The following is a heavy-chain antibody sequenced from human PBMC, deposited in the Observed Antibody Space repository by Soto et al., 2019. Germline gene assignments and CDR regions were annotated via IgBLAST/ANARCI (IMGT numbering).Heavy chain of an antibody. D-gene: IGHD6-13*01. CDR1: GGSISSSSYY. Sequence: SETLSLTCTVSGGSISSSSYYWGWVRHPPGKGLEWIGSIYYNGSTYYNPSLKSRVTISVDTSKNQFSLKLSSVTAADTAVYYCARLLSASSSLATLDIQAPNSYFDYWGQGTLVTVCS. CDR3: ARLLSASSSLATLDIQAPNSYFDY. J-gene: IGHJ4*02. V-gene: IGHV4-39*01. CDR2: IYYNGST.